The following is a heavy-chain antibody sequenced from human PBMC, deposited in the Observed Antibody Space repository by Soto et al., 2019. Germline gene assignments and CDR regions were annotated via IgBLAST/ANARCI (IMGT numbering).Heavy chain of an antibody. CDR3: ARDDSGYSGSYYIDSCNY. CDR1: GNTFPR. Sequence: QVQLVQSGAELKKPGASVRVSCKSSGNTFPRVRPAPGQRPEWMGWINGGNGNTYYSENFQCRVTFTRDTSASPLDRELSSLRSEDTAIYSWARDDSGYSGSYYIDSCNYWGQGALVTVAS. D-gene: IGHD1-26*01. J-gene: IGHJ4*02. CDR2: INGGNGNT. V-gene: IGHV1-3*01.